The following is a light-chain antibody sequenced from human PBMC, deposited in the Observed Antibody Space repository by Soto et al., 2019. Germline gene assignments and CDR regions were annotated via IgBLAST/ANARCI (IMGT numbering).Light chain of an antibody. V-gene: IGKV3-20*01. CDR3: QEYGSSPPT. CDR2: GAS. J-gene: IGKJ2*01. Sequence: PGERATLSCRASQSVSSNFLAWYPQKPGQAPRLLIYGASSRATGIPDRFSGSGSGTDFTLTISRLEPEDFAVYYCQEYGSSPPTFGQGTKLEIK. CDR1: QSVSSNF.